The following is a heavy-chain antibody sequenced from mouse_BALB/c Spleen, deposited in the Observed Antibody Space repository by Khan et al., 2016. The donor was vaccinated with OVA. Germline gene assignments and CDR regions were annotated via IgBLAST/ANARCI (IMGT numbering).Heavy chain of an antibody. CDR1: GFTFSTYG. CDR3: TRLAYYYNSEGFAY. Sequence: EVELVESGGDLVKPGGSLKLSCAASGFTFSTYGMSWVRPTPDKRLEWVAGISSGGSYTYYPDSVKGRFTISRDNAKNTLHLQMSSLRSEDTAMYYCTRLAYYYNSEGFAYWGQGTLVTVSA. D-gene: IGHD1-1*01. V-gene: IGHV5-6*01. J-gene: IGHJ3*01. CDR2: ISSGGSYT.